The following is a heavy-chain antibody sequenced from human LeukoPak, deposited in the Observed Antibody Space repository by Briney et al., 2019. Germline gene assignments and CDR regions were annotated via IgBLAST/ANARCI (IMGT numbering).Heavy chain of an antibody. CDR1: GGSISSYY. CDR3: ASTVSPAYVWGSYRYRGAFDI. Sequence: SETLSLTCTVSGGSISSYYWSWIRQPPGKGLEWIGSIYYSGSTYYNPSLKSRVTISVDTSKNRFSLKLSSVTAADTAVYYCASTVSPAYVWGSYRYRGAFDIWGQGTMVTVSS. V-gene: IGHV4-59*05. CDR2: IYYSGST. D-gene: IGHD3-16*02. J-gene: IGHJ3*02.